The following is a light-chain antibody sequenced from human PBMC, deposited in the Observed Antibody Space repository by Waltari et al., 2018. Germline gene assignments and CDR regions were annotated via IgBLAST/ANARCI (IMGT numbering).Light chain of an antibody. V-gene: IGKV3-11*01. CDR2: DTS. CDR3: QQRRSWPLT. Sequence: ELVLTHPPATLSSSPGERATLSSRASHSVDWYLAWYQQRPGQPPRLLIYDTSNRAPGIPARFSGSGSDTDFTLTISSLEPEDFAVYYCQQRRSWPLTFGGGTKVEIE. J-gene: IGKJ4*01. CDR1: HSVDWY.